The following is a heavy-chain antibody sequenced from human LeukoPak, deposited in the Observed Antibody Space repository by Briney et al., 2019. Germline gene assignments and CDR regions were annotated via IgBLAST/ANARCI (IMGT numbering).Heavy chain of an antibody. CDR3: TRAPPGMTMMTDY. Sequence: GASVKVSCKASGYTFTNYHIAWVRQAPGQGLEWMGWVSTNDGNTVYAQRFQGRVTMTTDTSTSVAYMELRSLTSDDTAVYYCTRAPPGMTMMTDYWGQGTLVTVSS. CDR1: GYTFTNYH. J-gene: IGHJ4*02. D-gene: IGHD3-22*01. CDR2: VSTNDGNT. V-gene: IGHV1-18*01.